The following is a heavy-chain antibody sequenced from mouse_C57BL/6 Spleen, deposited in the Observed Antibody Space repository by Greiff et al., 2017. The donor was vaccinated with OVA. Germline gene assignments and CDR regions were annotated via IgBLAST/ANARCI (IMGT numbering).Heavy chain of an antibody. CDR2: IYPGDGDT. V-gene: IGHV1-80*01. D-gene: IGHD1-1*01. CDR1: GYAFSSYW. J-gene: IGHJ3*01. CDR3: ARLDYYGSSYPWFSY. Sequence: QVQLKESGAELVKPGASVKISCKASGYAFSSYWMNWVKQRPGKGLEWIGQIYPGDGDTNYNGKFKGKATLTADKSSSTAYMQLSSLTSEDSAVYFCARLDYYGSSYPWFSYWGQGTLVTVSA.